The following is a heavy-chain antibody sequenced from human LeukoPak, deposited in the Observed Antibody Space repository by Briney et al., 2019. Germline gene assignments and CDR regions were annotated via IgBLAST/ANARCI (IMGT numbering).Heavy chain of an antibody. V-gene: IGHV1-46*01. CDR1: GYTFTSYY. D-gene: IGHD5-18*01. CDR3: ARDEGSGTARYYFDY. J-gene: IGHJ4*02. Sequence: ASVKVSCKASGYTFTSYYMHWVRQAPGQGLEWMGIINPSGGSTSYAQKFQGRVTITADESTSTAYMELSSLRSEDTAVYYCARDEGSGTARYYFDYWGQGTLVTVSS. CDR2: INPSGGST.